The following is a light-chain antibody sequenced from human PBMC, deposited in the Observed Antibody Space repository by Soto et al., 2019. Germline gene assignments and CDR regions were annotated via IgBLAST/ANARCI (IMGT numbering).Light chain of an antibody. Sequence: DIQMTQSPSSVSASVGDKATIICRASRVITTWLAWYQKKPGKAPKLLIYAASNLQSGVPSRFSGSGSGTDFTLTISSLQPEDFATYYCQQANSFPRTFGQGTKVEIK. CDR1: RVITTW. V-gene: IGKV1-12*01. CDR2: AAS. CDR3: QQANSFPRT. J-gene: IGKJ1*01.